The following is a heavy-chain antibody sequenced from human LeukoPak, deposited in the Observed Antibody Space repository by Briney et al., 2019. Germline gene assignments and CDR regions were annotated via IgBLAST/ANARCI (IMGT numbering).Heavy chain of an antibody. D-gene: IGHD7-27*01. CDR1: GYSISSGYY. V-gene: IGHV4-38-2*02. CDR3: AKVPHSWGLFDS. Sequence: NPSETLSLTCTVSGYSISSGYYWGWIRQPPGKGLEWIGIIYHSGSTYYTPSLKSRVTISVDTSKNQFSLKLSSVTAADTAVYYCAKVPHSWGLFDSWGQGTLVTVSS. CDR2: IYHSGST. J-gene: IGHJ4*02.